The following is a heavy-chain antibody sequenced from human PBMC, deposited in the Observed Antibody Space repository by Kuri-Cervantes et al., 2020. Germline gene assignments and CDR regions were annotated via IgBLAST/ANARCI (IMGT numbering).Heavy chain of an antibody. D-gene: IGHD3-10*01. CDR3: ARRYYGSGSYWEFDY. J-gene: IGHJ4*02. CDR2: ISPYNGNT. CDR1: GYTFTNYG. Sequence: ASVKVSCKASGYTFTNYGVTWVRQAPGQGLEWMGWISPYNGNTNYAQKLQGRVTMTTDTSTSTAYMELRSLRSDDTAVYYCARRYYGSGSYWEFDYWGQGTLVTVSS. V-gene: IGHV1-18*04.